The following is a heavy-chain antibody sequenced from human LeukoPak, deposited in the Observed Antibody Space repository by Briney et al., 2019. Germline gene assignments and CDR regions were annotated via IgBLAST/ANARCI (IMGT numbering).Heavy chain of an antibody. Sequence: SETLSLTCTVSGGSISSSSYYWGWIRQPPGKGLEWIGSIYYSGSTYYNPSLKSRVTISVDTSKNQFSLKLSSVTAADTAVYYCARDEGYSYGYRRSQFDYWGQGTLVTVSS. CDR3: ARDEGYSYGYRRSQFDY. CDR2: IYYSGST. D-gene: IGHD5-18*01. CDR1: GGSISSSSYY. V-gene: IGHV4-39*07. J-gene: IGHJ4*02.